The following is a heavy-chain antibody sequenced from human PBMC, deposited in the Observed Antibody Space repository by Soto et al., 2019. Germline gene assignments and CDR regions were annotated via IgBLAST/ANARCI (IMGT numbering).Heavy chain of an antibody. CDR1: GFTFSSYW. Sequence: RRLSCAASGFTFSSYWMHWVRQAPGKGLVWVSRITSDGSSPTYADSVKGRFTISRDNARNTLYLQMNSLRADGTAVYYCARPSSLGGNPFDYWGQGTLVTVSS. D-gene: IGHD2-15*01. CDR3: ARPSSLGGNPFDY. CDR2: ITSDGSSP. J-gene: IGHJ4*02. V-gene: IGHV3-74*01.